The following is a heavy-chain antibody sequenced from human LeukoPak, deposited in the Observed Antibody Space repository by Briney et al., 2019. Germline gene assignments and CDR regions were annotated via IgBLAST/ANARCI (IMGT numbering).Heavy chain of an antibody. CDR3: ARDAHNGYEFHDWFDP. J-gene: IGHJ5*02. V-gene: IGHV1-2*02. CDR2: INPNSGGT. D-gene: IGHD5-12*01. Sequence: ASVKVSCKASGYTFTDYYIHWVRQAPGQGLEWMGWINPNSGGTKYAQKFQGRVTMTTDTSISTAYMEMSRLTSDDTAVYYCARDAHNGYEFHDWFDPRGQGALVTVSS. CDR1: GYTFTDYY.